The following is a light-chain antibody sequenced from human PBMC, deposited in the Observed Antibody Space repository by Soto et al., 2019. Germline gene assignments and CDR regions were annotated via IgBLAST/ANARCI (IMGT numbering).Light chain of an antibody. CDR3: HKYGSSPHT. CDR2: AAS. Sequence: MVLTQSPGALSLSPGDRATLSCRASQSINTRYLAWYHQRPGQAPRLLIYAASSRATGIPDRFSGSGSGTDFTLTIVRLEPEDSGMFYCHKYGSSPHTFGQGTQLEIK. V-gene: IGKV3-20*01. J-gene: IGKJ2*01. CDR1: QSINTRY.